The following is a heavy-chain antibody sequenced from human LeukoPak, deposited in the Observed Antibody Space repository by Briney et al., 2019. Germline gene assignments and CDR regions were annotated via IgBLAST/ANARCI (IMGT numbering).Heavy chain of an antibody. Sequence: GGSLRLSCAASGFTFSSYAMTWVRQPPGKGLEGVSSITGSTGSTYYADSVKGRFTISRDNSKNTLYLQMNSLRAEDTAVYYCAKRYSGSSGLYNFDYWGQGALVTVSS. D-gene: IGHD1-26*01. V-gene: IGHV3-23*01. CDR2: ITGSTGST. CDR3: AKRYSGSSGLYNFDY. J-gene: IGHJ4*02. CDR1: GFTFSSYA.